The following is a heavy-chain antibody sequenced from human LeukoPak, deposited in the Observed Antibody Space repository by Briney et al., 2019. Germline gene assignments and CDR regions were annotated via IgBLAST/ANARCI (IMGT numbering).Heavy chain of an antibody. Sequence: SETLSLTCAVYGGSFSGYYWSWIRQPPGKGLEWIGEINHSGSTNYNPSLTSRVTISVDTSKNQFSLKLSSVTAADTAVYYCASGYSYGYVHYYFDYWGQGTLVTVSS. V-gene: IGHV4-34*01. CDR1: GGSFSGYY. CDR3: ASGYSYGYVHYYFDY. J-gene: IGHJ4*02. CDR2: INHSGST. D-gene: IGHD5-18*01.